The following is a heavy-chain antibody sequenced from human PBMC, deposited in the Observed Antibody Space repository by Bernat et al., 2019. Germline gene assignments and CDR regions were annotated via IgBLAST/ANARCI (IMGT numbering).Heavy chain of an antibody. CDR1: GFTFSSYA. J-gene: IGHJ4*02. CDR3: ARDCSSGWYLAPFDY. Sequence: QVQLVESGGGVVQPGRSLRLSCAASGFTFSSYAMHWVRQAPGKGLEWVAVISYDGSNKYYADSVKGRFTISRDNSKNTLYLQMNSLRAEDTAVYYCARDCSSGWYLAPFDYWGQGTLVTVSS. D-gene: IGHD6-19*01. CDR2: ISYDGSNK. V-gene: IGHV3-30-3*01.